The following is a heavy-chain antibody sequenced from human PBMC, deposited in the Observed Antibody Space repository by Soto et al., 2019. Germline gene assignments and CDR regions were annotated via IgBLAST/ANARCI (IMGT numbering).Heavy chain of an antibody. J-gene: IGHJ6*02. D-gene: IGHD3-10*01. CDR2: INHSGST. CDR1: GGSFSGYY. CDR3: ARGGLLWFGAYYYGMDV. V-gene: IGHV4-34*01. Sequence: SETLSLTCAVYGGSFSGYYWSWIRQPPGKGLEWIGEINHSGSTNYNPSLTSRVTISVDTSKNQFSLKLSSVTAADTAVYYCARGGLLWFGAYYYGMDVWGQGTTVTVSS.